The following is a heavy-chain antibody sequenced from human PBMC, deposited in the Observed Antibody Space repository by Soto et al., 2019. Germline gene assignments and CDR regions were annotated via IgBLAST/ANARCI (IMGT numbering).Heavy chain of an antibody. J-gene: IGHJ4*02. CDR3: AKDRQKGLFDY. D-gene: IGHD5-12*01. CDR2: ISWNSGSI. V-gene: IGHV3-9*01. CDR1: GFTFDDYA. Sequence: GGSLRLSCAASGFTFDDYAMHWVRQAPGKGLEWVSGISWNSGSIGYADSVKGRFTISRDNAKNSLYLQMNSLRAEDTALYYCAKDRQKGLFDYRGQGTLVTVSS.